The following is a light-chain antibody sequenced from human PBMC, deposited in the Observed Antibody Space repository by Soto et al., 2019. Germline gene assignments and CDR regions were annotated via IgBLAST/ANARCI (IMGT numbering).Light chain of an antibody. J-gene: IGKJ5*01. CDR2: DAS. Sequence: DIQMTQSPSSVSASVGDTVTITCRASHYIDSWLAWYQQKPGKAPKLLIYDASRLRSGVPSTFSGSRSGTDFTLTITDLQTEDFATYYCQQAYSFPITFGQGTRLEIK. CDR1: HYIDSW. CDR3: QQAYSFPIT. V-gene: IGKV1-12*01.